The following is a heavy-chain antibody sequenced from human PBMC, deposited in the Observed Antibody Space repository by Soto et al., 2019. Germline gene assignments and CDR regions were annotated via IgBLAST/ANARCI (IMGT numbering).Heavy chain of an antibody. CDR3: EKLRLATYDFWGGCDS. Sequence: QVQLVESGGGVVQPGRSLKLSCLASGFTFNDYAMHWVRQAPGKGLEWVALISYDESNKDYADSVKGRFTISRDNSKNALYLQINSLRSEDTAVYYCEKLRLATYDFWGGCDSWGQGTLVTVSS. CDR2: ISYDESNK. V-gene: IGHV3-30*18. CDR1: GFTFNDYA. D-gene: IGHD3-3*01. J-gene: IGHJ4*02.